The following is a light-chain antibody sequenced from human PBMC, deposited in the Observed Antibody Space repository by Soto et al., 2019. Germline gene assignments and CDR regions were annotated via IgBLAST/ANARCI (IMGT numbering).Light chain of an antibody. CDR2: EVS. J-gene: IGLJ1*01. CDR3: SSYTPTRSYV. Sequence: QSVPTQPVSVSVSPGQSITISCTGTSDDIGGYNYVSWYQQHPGKAPKLMIYEVSYRPSGVSNRFSGSKSGSTAFLTISGLQTDDEADYYCSSYTPTRSYVFGTGTKLTVL. V-gene: IGLV2-14*01. CDR1: SDDIGGYNY.